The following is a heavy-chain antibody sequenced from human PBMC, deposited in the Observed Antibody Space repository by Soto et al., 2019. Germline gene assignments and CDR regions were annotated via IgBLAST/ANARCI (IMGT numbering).Heavy chain of an antibody. V-gene: IGHV3-66*01. CDR3: ARGVGGIAAAGTDLAPFFDY. CDR2: IYSGGST. D-gene: IGHD6-13*01. Sequence: GESLKISCAASGFTVSSNYMSWVRQAPGKGLEWVSVIYSGGSTYYADSVKGRFTISRDNSKNTLYLQMNSLRAEDTAVYYCARGVGGIAAAGTDLAPFFDYWGQGTLVTVSS. J-gene: IGHJ4*02. CDR1: GFTVSSNY.